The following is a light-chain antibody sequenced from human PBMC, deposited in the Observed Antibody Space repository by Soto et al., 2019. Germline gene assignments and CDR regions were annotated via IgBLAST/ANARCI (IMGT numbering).Light chain of an antibody. Sequence: QSALTQPASVSGSPGQTITISCTGTSSDVGGYNYVSWYQQHPGKAPTLVIYGVSYRPSGVSARFSGSKFQNTASLTISGLQAEDEADYYCSSFRTGSVDLFGGGTKLTVL. CDR2: GVS. J-gene: IGLJ3*02. CDR3: SSFRTGSVDL. V-gene: IGLV2-14*01. CDR1: SSDVGGYNY.